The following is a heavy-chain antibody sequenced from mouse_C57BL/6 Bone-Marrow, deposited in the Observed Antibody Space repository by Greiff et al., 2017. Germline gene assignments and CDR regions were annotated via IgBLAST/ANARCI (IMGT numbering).Heavy chain of an antibody. CDR3: ARPHCGSSTSGGPYWYFDV. CDR2: ISNGGGST. CDR1: GFTFSDYY. Sequence: EVMLVESGGGLVQPGGSLKLSCAASGFTFSDYYMYWVRQTPEKRLEWVAYISNGGGSTYYPDTVKCRFTISRDNAKNTLDLQMSRLKSEDTAMYYCARPHCGSSTSGGPYWYFDVWGTGTTVTVSS. D-gene: IGHD1-1*01. V-gene: IGHV5-12*01. J-gene: IGHJ1*03.